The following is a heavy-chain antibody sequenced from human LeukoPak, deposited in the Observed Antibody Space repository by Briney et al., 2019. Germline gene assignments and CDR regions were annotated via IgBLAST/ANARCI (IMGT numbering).Heavy chain of an antibody. CDR1: GFTFSSYS. CDR3: VRGRYYYDSSGYSPPFDY. CDR2: ISSSSSTI. J-gene: IGHJ4*02. Sequence: QPGGSLRLSCAASGFTFSSYSMNWVRQAPGKGLEWVSYISSSSSTIYYADSVKGRFTISRDNAKNSLYLQMNSLRAEDTAVYYCVRGRYYYDSSGYSPPFDYWGQGTLVTVSS. V-gene: IGHV3-48*01. D-gene: IGHD3-22*01.